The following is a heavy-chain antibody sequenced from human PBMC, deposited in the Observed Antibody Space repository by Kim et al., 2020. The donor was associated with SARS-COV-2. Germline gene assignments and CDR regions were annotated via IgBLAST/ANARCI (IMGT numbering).Heavy chain of an antibody. CDR3: ARGVKGPAAIRISYYYYYMDV. D-gene: IGHD2-2*01. V-gene: IGHV1-8*01. CDR2: MNPNSGNT. Sequence: ASVKVSCKASGYTFTSYDINWVRQATGQGLEWMGWMNPNSGNTGYAQKFQGRVTKTRNTSISTAYMELSNLRSEDTAVYYCARGVKGPAAIRISYYYYYMDVWGKGTTVTVSS. J-gene: IGHJ6*03. CDR1: GYTFTSYD.